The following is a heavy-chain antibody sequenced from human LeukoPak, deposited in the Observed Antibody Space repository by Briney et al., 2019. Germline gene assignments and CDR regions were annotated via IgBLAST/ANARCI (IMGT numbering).Heavy chain of an antibody. J-gene: IGHJ6*04. CDR3: ARDNGDVVAPLLGV. CDR2: IRYHGSDK. CDR1: AFTFRSYG. Sequence: GGSLRLSCAASAFTFRSYGMHWVRQAPGKGLEWVAFIRYHGSDKYYADSVKDRFTISRDNSKNTLYLQMNSLRAEDTAVYYCARDNGDVVAPLLGVWGKGTTVTISS. D-gene: IGHD2-21*01. V-gene: IGHV3-30*02.